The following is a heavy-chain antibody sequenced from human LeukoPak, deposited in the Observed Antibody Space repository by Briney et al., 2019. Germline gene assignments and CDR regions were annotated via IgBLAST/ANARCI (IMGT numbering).Heavy chain of an antibody. CDR3: ARAGRFGELLSRYYYYYMDV. D-gene: IGHD3-10*01. Sequence: GGSLRLSCAASGFTFSDYYMSWIRQAPGTGLEWVSYISSSGSTIYYADSVKGRFTISRDNAKNSLYLQMNSLRAEDTAVYYCARAGRFGELLSRYYYYYMDVWGKGTTVTISS. CDR1: GFTFSDYY. J-gene: IGHJ6*03. V-gene: IGHV3-11*01. CDR2: ISSSGSTI.